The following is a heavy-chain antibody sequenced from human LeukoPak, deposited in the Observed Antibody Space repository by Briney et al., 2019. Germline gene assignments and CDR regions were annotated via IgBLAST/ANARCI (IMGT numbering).Heavy chain of an antibody. CDR1: GFTFSSYS. CDR2: ISSSSSYI. D-gene: IGHD3-10*01. V-gene: IGHV3-21*01. J-gene: IGHJ4*02. CDR3: ARSQNGFGFDY. Sequence: PGGTLRFSCAASGFTFSSYSMNWVRQAPGKGLEWVSSISSSSSYIYYADSVKGRFTISRDNAKNSLYLQMNSLRAEDTAVYYCARSQNGFGFDYWGQGTLVTVSS.